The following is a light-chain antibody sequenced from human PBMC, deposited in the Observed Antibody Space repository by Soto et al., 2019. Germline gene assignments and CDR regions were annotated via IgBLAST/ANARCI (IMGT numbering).Light chain of an antibody. CDR1: QAILSTSTNKDS. CDR2: WAS. V-gene: IGKV4-1*01. J-gene: IGKJ1*01. CDR3: KQYSTTPWT. Sequence: DIVVTQSPASLAVSLGERATIVCKSCQAILSTSTNKDSLAWYQQKPGQPPKLLIYWASTRDSGVTARFSGRGTGTDFTLNISRIQAEDAAVYYCKQYSTTPWTVGKGTKGEIK.